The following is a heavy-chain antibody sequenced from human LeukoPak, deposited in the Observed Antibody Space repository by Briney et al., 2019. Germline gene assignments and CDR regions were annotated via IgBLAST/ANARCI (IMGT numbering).Heavy chain of an antibody. J-gene: IGHJ5*02. CDR1: GFTFSSYA. Sequence: GGSLRLSCAASGFTFSSYAMSWVRQAPGKGLEWVSAISGSGGSTYYADSVKGRFTISRDNSKNTLYLQMNSLRAEDTAVYYCAKDGTYYYDSSGSYDLCWFDPWGQGILVTVSS. CDR2: ISGSGGST. D-gene: IGHD3-22*01. V-gene: IGHV3-23*01. CDR3: AKDGTYYYDSSGSYDLCWFDP.